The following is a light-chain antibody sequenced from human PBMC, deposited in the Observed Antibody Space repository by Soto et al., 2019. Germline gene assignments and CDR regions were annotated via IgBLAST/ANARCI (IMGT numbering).Light chain of an antibody. J-gene: IGKJ2*01. Sequence: EIGMTQSPAFLSVSPGERATLTCRASQSISFKLAWYQQKLGQAPRLLIYGASTRATDIPARFSGSGSETEFTLTISSLQAEDFEIYYCQQYDSWPPYTFGQGTKVEIK. CDR1: QSISFK. CDR3: QQYDSWPPYT. V-gene: IGKV3-15*01. CDR2: GAS.